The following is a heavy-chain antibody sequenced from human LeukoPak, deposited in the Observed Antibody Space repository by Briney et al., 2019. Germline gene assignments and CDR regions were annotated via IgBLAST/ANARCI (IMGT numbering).Heavy chain of an antibody. CDR3: AKDSGSSPRSGWGAFDI. J-gene: IGHJ3*02. CDR2: ISWNSGSI. V-gene: IGHV3-9*01. CDR1: GFTFDDYA. D-gene: IGHD1-26*01. Sequence: PGRSLRLSCAASGFTFDDYAMHWVRQAPGKGLEWVSGISWNSGSIGYADSVKGRFTISRDNAKNSLYLQMNSLRAEDTALYYCAKDSGSSPRSGWGAFDIWGQGTMVTVSS.